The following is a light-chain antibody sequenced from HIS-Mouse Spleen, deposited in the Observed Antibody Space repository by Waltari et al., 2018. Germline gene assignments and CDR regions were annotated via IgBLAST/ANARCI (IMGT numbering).Light chain of an antibody. V-gene: IGLV3-10*01. Sequence: SYVLTQPPSVSVAPGKTARITCSGDALPKKYAYWYQQKSGQAPVLVIYEDSKRPSGIPERFSGSSSETMATLTISGAQVEDEADYYCYSTDSSGNHRVFGGGTKLTVL. CDR1: ALPKKY. CDR3: YSTDSSGNHRV. J-gene: IGLJ2*01. CDR2: EDS.